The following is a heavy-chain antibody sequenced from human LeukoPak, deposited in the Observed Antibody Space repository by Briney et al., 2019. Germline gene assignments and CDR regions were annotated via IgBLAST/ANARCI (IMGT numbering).Heavy chain of an antibody. CDR1: GFTFSSYA. V-gene: IGHV3-23*01. CDR3: AKDRGYSSGWYYFDY. CDR2: ISGSGGST. Sequence: GGSLRLSCAASGFTFSSYAMSWVRQAPGKGLEWVSAISGSGGSTYYADSVKGRFTISRDNSKNTLYLQMNSLRAEDTAVYYCAKDRGYSSGWYYFDYWGQGTLVTVSS. J-gene: IGHJ4*02. D-gene: IGHD6-19*01.